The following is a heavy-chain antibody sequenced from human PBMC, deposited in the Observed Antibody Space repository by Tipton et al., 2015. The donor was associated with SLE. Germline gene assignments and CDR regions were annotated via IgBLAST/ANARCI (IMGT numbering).Heavy chain of an antibody. V-gene: IGHV4-59*01. D-gene: IGHD7-27*01. CDR2: IYYSGST. Sequence: TLSLTCIVSGGSISSYYWSWIRQPPGKGLEWIGYIYYSGSTNYNPSLKSRVTISVDTSKNQFSLQLISLTAADTAVYYCSRELGMVAFDIWGQGTMVTVSS. J-gene: IGHJ3*02. CDR3: SRELGMVAFDI. CDR1: GGSISSYY.